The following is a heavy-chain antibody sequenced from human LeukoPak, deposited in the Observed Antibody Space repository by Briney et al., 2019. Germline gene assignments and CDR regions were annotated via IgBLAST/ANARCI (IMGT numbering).Heavy chain of an antibody. CDR2: ISSSSSYI. J-gene: IGHJ4*02. CDR1: GFTFSSYS. CDR3: ARGTMFPYYFDY. D-gene: IGHD3-10*02. V-gene: IGHV3-21*01. Sequence: GGSLRLSCAASGFTFSSYSMNWVRQAPGKGLEWVSFISSSSSYIYYADSVRGRFTISRDNAKNSLYLQMNSLRAEDTAVYYCARGTMFPYYFDYWGQGTLVTVSS.